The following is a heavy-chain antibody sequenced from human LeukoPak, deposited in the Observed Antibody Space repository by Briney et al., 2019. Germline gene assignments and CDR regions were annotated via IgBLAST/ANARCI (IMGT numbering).Heavy chain of an antibody. D-gene: IGHD3-10*01. CDR1: GFTFSSYA. CDR3: AKYTNLYGSGTRFDY. J-gene: IGHJ4*02. CDR2: ISYDGSNT. Sequence: PGRSLRLSCAPSGFTFSSYAMHWVRQAPGKGLEWVAVISYDGSNTYYADSVKGRFTISRDNSKNTLYLQMNSLRAEDTAVYYCAKYTNLYGSGTRFDYWGQGTLVTVSS. V-gene: IGHV3-30-3*02.